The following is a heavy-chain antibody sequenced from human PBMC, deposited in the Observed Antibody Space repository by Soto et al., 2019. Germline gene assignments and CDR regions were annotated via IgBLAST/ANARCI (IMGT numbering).Heavy chain of an antibody. D-gene: IGHD2-2*01. CDR2: IDPSDSYT. CDR3: ARQEASGYCSSTSCKGSYYYYGMDV. Sequence: EVQLVQSGAEVKKPGESLRISCKGSGYSFTSYWISWVRQMPGKGLEWMGRIDPSDSYTNYSPSFQGHVTISADKSISTAYLQWSSLKASDTAMYYCARQEASGYCSSTSCKGSYYYYGMDVWGQGTTVTVSS. V-gene: IGHV5-10-1*01. J-gene: IGHJ6*02. CDR1: GYSFTSYW.